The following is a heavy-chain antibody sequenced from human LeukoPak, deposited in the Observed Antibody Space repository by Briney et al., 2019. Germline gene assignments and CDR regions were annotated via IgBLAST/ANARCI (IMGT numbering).Heavy chain of an antibody. J-gene: IGHJ6*02. D-gene: IGHD2-2*01. Sequence: ASVKVSCKASGGTFSSYAISWVRQAPGQGLEWMGGIIPIFGTANYAQKFQGRVTITADESTSTAYMELSSLRSEDTGVYYCARDLLPAASYYYYGMDVWGQGTTVTVSS. CDR2: IIPIFGTA. V-gene: IGHV1-69*01. CDR3: ARDLLPAASYYYYGMDV. CDR1: GGTFSSYA.